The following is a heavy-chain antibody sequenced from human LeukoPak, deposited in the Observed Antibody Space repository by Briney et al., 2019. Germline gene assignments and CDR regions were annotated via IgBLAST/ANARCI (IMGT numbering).Heavy chain of an antibody. J-gene: IGHJ4*02. CDR1: GGAFSSYA. D-gene: IGHD3-22*01. V-gene: IGHV1-69*13. CDR2: IIPIFGTA. Sequence: ASVKVSCKASGGAFSSYAISWVRQAPGQGLEWMGGIIPIFGTANYAQKFQGRVTITADESTSTAYMELSSLRSEDTAVYYCARDKDSSGYYYAHFDYWGQGTLVTVSS. CDR3: ARDKDSSGYYYAHFDY.